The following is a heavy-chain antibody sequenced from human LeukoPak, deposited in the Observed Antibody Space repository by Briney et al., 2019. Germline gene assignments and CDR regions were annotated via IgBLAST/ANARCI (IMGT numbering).Heavy chain of an antibody. V-gene: IGHV1-69*13. CDR2: IIPIFATT. CDR1: GGTFSSFA. D-gene: IGHD1-14*01. CDR3: ARGPPLTFDHTPEGYYHYYMDV. J-gene: IGHJ6*03. Sequence: ASVKVSCKTSGGTFSSFAIAWVRQAPGQGLEWMAGIIPIFATTNYAQEFQGRVSLTADESTSTVFMELSGLRYDDTAVYYCARGPPLTFDHTPEGYYHYYMDVWGEGTTVTISS.